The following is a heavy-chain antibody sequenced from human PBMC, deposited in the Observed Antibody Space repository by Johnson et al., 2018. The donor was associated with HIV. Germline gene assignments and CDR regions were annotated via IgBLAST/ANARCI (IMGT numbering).Heavy chain of an antibody. CDR3: TRGGITIFGVVDAFDI. Sequence: VQLVESGGGLVQPGRSLRLSCTTSGFTFGEYTMSWVRQAPGKGLEWVGFIRSKAYGGTTEYAASVKGRFTISRDDSKSVANLQMNSPKTGDTAVYYCTRGGITIFGVVDAFDIWGQGTLVTVSS. V-gene: IGHV3-49*04. J-gene: IGHJ3*02. CDR1: GFTFGEYT. CDR2: IRSKAYGGTT. D-gene: IGHD3-3*01.